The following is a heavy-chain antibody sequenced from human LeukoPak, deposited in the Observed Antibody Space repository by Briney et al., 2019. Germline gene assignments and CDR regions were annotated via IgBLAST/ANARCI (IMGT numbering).Heavy chain of an antibody. V-gene: IGHV1-8*01. CDR3: ARARSRTATRGGYYYYMDV. D-gene: IGHD4-17*01. Sequence: ASVKVSCKASGYTFTSYDINWVRQATGQGLEWMGWMNPNSGNTDYAQKFQGRVTMTRNTSISTAYMELSSLRSEDTAVYYCARARSRTATRGGYYYYMDVWGKGTTVTISS. CDR2: MNPNSGNT. CDR1: GYTFTSYD. J-gene: IGHJ6*03.